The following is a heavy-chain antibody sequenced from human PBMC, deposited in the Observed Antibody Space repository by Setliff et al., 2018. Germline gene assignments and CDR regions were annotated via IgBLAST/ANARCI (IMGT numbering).Heavy chain of an antibody. CDR2: ISSYNDVA. CDR3: AISTLSICSGGSCPNAFDL. D-gene: IGHD2-15*01. Sequence: ASVKVSCKTSGHIFSSYGITWVRQAPGQGLEWMGWISSYNDVANYAQNFQGRVTTTKDTSARAAYMELTSLRSDDTAMYFCAISTLSICSGGSCPNAFDLWGQGTMVT. V-gene: IGHV1-18*01. J-gene: IGHJ3*01. CDR1: GHIFSSYG.